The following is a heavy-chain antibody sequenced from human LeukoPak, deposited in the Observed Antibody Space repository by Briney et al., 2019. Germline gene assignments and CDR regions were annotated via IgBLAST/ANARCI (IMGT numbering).Heavy chain of an antibody. D-gene: IGHD2-21*02. Sequence: GGSLRLSCVASGFTLSTFAMSWVRQTPGEGLEWVSAISGSGDNADYADSMKGRFTISRDNPKNTLYLQMNSLRVEDTAVYYCVREDTPATANYWGQGTLVTISS. CDR1: GFTLSTFA. V-gene: IGHV3-23*01. CDR2: ISGSGDNA. CDR3: VREDTPATANY. J-gene: IGHJ4*02.